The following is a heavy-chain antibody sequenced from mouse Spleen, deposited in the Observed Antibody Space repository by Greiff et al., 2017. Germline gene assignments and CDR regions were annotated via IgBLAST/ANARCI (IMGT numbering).Heavy chain of an antibody. J-gene: IGHJ2*01. CDR3: ARGAQVSFDY. CDR2: IYPSDSET. V-gene: IGHV1-61*01. D-gene: IGHD3-2*02. Sequence: QVQLQQSGAELVRPGSSVKLSCKASGYTFTSYWMDWVKQRPGQGLEWIGNIYPSDSETHYNQKFKDKATLTVDKSSSTAYMQLSSLTSEDSAVYYCARGAQVSFDYWGQGTTLTVSS. CDR1: GYTFTSYW.